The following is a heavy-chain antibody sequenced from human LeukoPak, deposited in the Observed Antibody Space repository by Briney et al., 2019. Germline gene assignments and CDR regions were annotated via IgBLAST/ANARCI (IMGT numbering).Heavy chain of an antibody. CDR1: GYTFTSYY. D-gene: IGHD6-13*01. V-gene: IGHV1-46*01. CDR3: ASHQPGQQLMKYAFDI. CDR2: INPSGGST. J-gene: IGHJ3*02. Sequence: ASVKVSCKASGYTFTSYYMHWVRQAPGQGLEWMGIINPSGGSTSYAQKFQGRVTITRDTSASTAYMELSSLRSEDTAVYYCASHQPGQQLMKYAFDIWGQGTMVTVSS.